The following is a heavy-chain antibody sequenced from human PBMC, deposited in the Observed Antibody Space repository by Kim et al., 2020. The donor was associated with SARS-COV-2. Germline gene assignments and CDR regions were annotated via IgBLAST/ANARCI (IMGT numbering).Heavy chain of an antibody. CDR3: AKDLMGSYRPFDY. J-gene: IGHJ4*02. Sequence: YAESVKGRFTISRDNSKNTLFLQMNSLRADDTAVYYCAKDLMGSYRPFDYWGQGTLVTVSS. D-gene: IGHD1-26*01. V-gene: IGHV3-23*01.